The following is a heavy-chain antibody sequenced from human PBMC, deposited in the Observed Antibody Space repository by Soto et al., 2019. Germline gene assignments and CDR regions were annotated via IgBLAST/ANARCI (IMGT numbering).Heavy chain of an antibody. V-gene: IGHV1-69*01. Sequence: QVQLVQSGAEVKKPGASVKVSCKASGGTFSSYAVTWVRQAPGQGLEWMGEMNPIFATTNYAQKFQGRVTITADESTSTVYMELSRLTSEDTAVYYCAREAREQWLAYPWFDTWGQGTLVTVSS. CDR1: GGTFSSYA. D-gene: IGHD6-19*01. CDR2: MNPIFATT. CDR3: AREAREQWLAYPWFDT. J-gene: IGHJ5*02.